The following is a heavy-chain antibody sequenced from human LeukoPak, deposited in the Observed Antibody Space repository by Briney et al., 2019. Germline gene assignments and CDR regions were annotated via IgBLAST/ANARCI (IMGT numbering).Heavy chain of an antibody. Sequence: PGGSLRLSCAASGFTFSSYAMHWVRQAPGKGLEWVAVISYDGSNKYYADSVKGRFTISRDNSKNTLYLQMNSLRAEDTAVCHCAREACSSTSCSPGYWGQGTLVTVSS. CDR3: AREACSSTSCSPGY. J-gene: IGHJ4*02. V-gene: IGHV3-30-3*01. CDR1: GFTFSSYA. CDR2: ISYDGSNK. D-gene: IGHD2-2*01.